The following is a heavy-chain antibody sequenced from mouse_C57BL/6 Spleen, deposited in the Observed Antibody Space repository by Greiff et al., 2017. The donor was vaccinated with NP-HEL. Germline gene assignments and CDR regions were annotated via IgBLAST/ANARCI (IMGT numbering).Heavy chain of an antibody. CDR3: ARRSGSSLYFDY. J-gene: IGHJ2*01. D-gene: IGHD1-1*01. V-gene: IGHV1-52*01. CDR1: GYTFTSYW. Sequence: VQLQQSGAELVRPGSSVKLSCKASGYTFTSYWMHWVKQRPIQGLEWIGNIDPSDSDTHYNQKFKDKATLTVDKSSSTAYMQLSSLTSEDSAVYYCARRSGSSLYFDYWGQGTTLTVSS. CDR2: IDPSDSDT.